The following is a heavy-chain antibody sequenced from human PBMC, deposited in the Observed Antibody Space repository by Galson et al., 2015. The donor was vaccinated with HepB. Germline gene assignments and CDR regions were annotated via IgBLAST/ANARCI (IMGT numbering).Heavy chain of an antibody. CDR2: IIPISGTA. CDR1: GGTFSSYA. V-gene: IGHV1-69*13. Sequence: SVKVSCKASGGTFSSYAISWVRQAPGQGLEWMGGIIPISGTANYAQKFQGRVTITADESTSTAYMELSSLRSEDTAVYYCARGGRFLEWLSDFDYWGQGTLVTVSS. J-gene: IGHJ4*02. D-gene: IGHD3-3*01. CDR3: ARGGRFLEWLSDFDY.